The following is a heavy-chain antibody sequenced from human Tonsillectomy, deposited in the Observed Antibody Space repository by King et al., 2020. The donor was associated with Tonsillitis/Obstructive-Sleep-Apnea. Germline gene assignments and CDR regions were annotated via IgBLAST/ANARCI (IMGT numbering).Heavy chain of an antibody. CDR3: SRAFNDYGDYVWGYYFDY. V-gene: IGHV3-49*05. CDR1: GFFFGDYA. Sequence: EVKLVESGGGLVKPGRSLRLSCTASGFFFGDYAMSWFRQAPGKGLEWVGFIRSKAYGGTTEYAASVKGRFTISRDDSRSIAYLQMNSLQTEDTAVYYCSRAFNDYGDYVWGYYFDYWGQGTLVTVSS. CDR2: IRSKAYGGTT. D-gene: IGHD4-17*01. J-gene: IGHJ4*02.